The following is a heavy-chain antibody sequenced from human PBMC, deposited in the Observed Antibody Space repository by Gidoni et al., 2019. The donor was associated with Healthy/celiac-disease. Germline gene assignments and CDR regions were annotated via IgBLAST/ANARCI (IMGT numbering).Heavy chain of an antibody. CDR1: GCTVSSNY. CDR3: ARGYGDYVGWFDP. D-gene: IGHD4-17*01. Sequence: EVQLLESGGGLVQPGGSLRPSCAASGCTVSSNYISWVRQAPGKGLELVSVIYSGGSTYYADSVKGRFTSSRDNSKNTLYLQMNSLRAEDTAVYYCARGYGDYVGWFDPWGQGTLVTVSS. V-gene: IGHV3-66*01. J-gene: IGHJ5*02. CDR2: IYSGGST.